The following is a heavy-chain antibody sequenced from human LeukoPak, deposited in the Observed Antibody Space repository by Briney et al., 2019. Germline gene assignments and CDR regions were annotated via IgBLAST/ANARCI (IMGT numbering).Heavy chain of an antibody. Sequence: ASVKVSCKASGYTFTGYYMHWVRQAPGQGLEWMGWINPNSGGTNYAQKFQGRVTMTRDTSISTAYMELSRLRSDDTAVYYCARDRIPYYYYYYMGVWGKGTTVTISS. CDR2: INPNSGGT. V-gene: IGHV1-2*02. CDR1: GYTFTGYY. CDR3: ARDRIPYYYYYYMGV. J-gene: IGHJ6*03.